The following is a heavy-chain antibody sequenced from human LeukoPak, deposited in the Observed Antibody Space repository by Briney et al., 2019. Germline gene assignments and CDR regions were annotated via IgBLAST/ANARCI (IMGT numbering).Heavy chain of an antibody. CDR3: AGVSVVAAPYYYYYYMDV. V-gene: IGHV1-69*13. CDR1: GGTFSSYA. D-gene: IGHD2-15*01. J-gene: IGHJ6*03. Sequence: SVKVSCKASGGTFSSYAISWVRQAPGQGLEWMGGIIPIFGTANYAQKFQGRVTITADESTSTAYMELSSLRSEDTAVYYCAGVSVVAAPYYYYYYMDVWGKGTTVTISS. CDR2: IIPIFGTA.